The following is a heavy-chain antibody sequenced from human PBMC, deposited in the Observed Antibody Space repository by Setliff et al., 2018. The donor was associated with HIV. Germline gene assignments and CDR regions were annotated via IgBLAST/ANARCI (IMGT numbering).Heavy chain of an antibody. J-gene: IGHJ3*02. CDR3: ARDERLSVTAPGAFDI. CDR2: ISRGGKTI. D-gene: IGHD4-4*01. V-gene: IGHV3-11*04. Sequence: GGSLRLSCAAPGFTFNDYYMSWIRQTPGKGLEWVSYISRGGKTIHYADSVKGRFTISRDNVKNILYLQMNSLRAEDTGIYYCARDERLSVTAPGAFDIWGQGTTVT. CDR1: GFTFNDYY.